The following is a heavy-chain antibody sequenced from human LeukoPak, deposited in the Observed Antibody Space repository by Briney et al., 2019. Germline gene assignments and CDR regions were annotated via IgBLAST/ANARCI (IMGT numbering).Heavy chain of an antibody. J-gene: IGHJ4*02. V-gene: IGHV4-39*01. CDR3: GRQVYERWALRHVDY. CDR1: GGSISSYY. CDR2: IYYSGST. D-gene: IGHD4-23*01. Sequence: SETLSLTCTVSGGSISSYYWSWIRQPPGKGLEWIGSIYYSGSTYYNPSLQSRVTISVDTSKNQFSLRLGSVTAADTPVFYFGRQVYERWALRHVDYWGGGTLVTVSS.